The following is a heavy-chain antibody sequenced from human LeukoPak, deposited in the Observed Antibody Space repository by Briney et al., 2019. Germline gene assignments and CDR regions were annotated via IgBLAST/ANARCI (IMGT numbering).Heavy chain of an antibody. J-gene: IGHJ4*02. CDR1: GFTFSSYG. CDR2: ISGSGDST. CDR3: AKDHVDWGSSFDC. V-gene: IGHV3-23*01. D-gene: IGHD3/OR15-3a*01. Sequence: GGSLRLSCAASGFTFSSYGMSWVRQAPGKGLEWVSAISGSGDSTHSADSVEGRFTISRDNSKNTLYLQSNSLRAEDTAIYYCAKDHVDWGSSFDCWGQGTLVTVSS.